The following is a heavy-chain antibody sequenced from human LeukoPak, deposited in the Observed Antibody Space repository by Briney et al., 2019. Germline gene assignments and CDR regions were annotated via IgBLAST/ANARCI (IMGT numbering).Heavy chain of an antibody. V-gene: IGHV3-30-3*02. J-gene: IGHJ6*02. CDR3: AKDSGTGAGLLWFGELLPHSYNSGMDV. CDR2: ISYDGSNK. CDR1: GFTFSSYA. D-gene: IGHD3-10*01. Sequence: GGSLRLSCAASGFTFSSYAMRWVRQAPGKGLEWVAVISYDGSNKYYADSVKGRFTISRDNSKNTLYLQMNSLRAEDTAVYYCAKDSGTGAGLLWFGELLPHSYNSGMDVWGQGTTVTVSS.